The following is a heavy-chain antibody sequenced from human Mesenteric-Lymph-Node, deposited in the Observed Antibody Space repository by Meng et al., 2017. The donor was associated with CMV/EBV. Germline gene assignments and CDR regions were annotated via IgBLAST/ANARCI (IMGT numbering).Heavy chain of an antibody. J-gene: IGHJ4*02. CDR1: GYSFNNYW. V-gene: IGHV5-10-1*01. D-gene: IGHD4-23*01. Sequence: CKAYGYSFNNYWVTWVRQVPGKGLEWMGKVDPSDSYAHYSPSFQGHVTFSVDKSFTTAYLQWSSLRASDSAMYFCARRDFDGNVDYWGQGTLVTVSS. CDR3: ARRDFDGNVDY. CDR2: VDPSDSYA.